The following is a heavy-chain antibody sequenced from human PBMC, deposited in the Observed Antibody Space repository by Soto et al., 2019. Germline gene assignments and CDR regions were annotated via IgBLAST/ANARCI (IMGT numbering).Heavy chain of an antibody. J-gene: IGHJ4*02. V-gene: IGHV3-7*05. Sequence: LSLTCAASGFTFSSYWMSWVRQAPGKGLEWVANIKQDGSEKYYVDSVKGRFTISRDNAKNSLYLQMNSLRAEDTAVYYCAREDCSGGSCYSDWYFDYWGQGTLVTVSS. D-gene: IGHD2-15*01. CDR1: GFTFSSYW. CDR2: IKQDGSEK. CDR3: AREDCSGGSCYSDWYFDY.